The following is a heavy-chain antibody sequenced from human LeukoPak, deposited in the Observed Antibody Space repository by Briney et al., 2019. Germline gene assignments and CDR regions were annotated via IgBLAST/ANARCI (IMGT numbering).Heavy chain of an antibody. D-gene: IGHD3-10*01. CDR2: IYYSGST. CDR3: ARTPMRVRGVIAYSTPYYFDY. CDR1: GGSISSSSYY. V-gene: IGHV4-39*07. J-gene: IGHJ4*02. Sequence: SETLSLTCTVSGGSISSSSYYWGWIRQPPGRGLEWIGSIYYSGSTYYNPSLKSRVTISVDTSKNQFSLKLSSVTAADTAVYYCARTPMRVRGVIAYSTPYYFDYWGQGTLVTASS.